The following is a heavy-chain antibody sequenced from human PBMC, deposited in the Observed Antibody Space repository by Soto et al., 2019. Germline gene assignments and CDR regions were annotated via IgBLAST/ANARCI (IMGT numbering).Heavy chain of an antibody. CDR3: AREVAMDLIDY. D-gene: IGHD5-18*01. CDR1: GGSISSGGYY. J-gene: IGHJ4*02. Sequence: QVQLQESGPGLVKPSQTLSLTCTVSGGSISSGGYYWSWIRQHPGKGLEWIGYIYYSGSTYYNPSLKSRVTISVDTSKNQFSLKLSSATAADTDVYYCAREVAMDLIDYWGQGTLVTVSS. V-gene: IGHV4-31*03. CDR2: IYYSGST.